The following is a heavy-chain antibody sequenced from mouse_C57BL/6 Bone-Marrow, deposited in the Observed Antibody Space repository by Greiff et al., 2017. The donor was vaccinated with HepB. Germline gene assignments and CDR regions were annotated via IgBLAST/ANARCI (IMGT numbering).Heavy chain of an antibody. D-gene: IGHD1-1*01. CDR1: GYAFSSSW. CDR2: IYPGDGDT. V-gene: IGHV1-82*01. CDR3: ATILRDY. Sequence: QVQLQQSGPELVKPGASVKISCKASGYAFSSSWMNWVKQRPGKGLEWIGRIYPGDGDTNYNGKFKGKATLTADKSSSTAYMQLSSLTSEDSAVYFCATILRDYWGQGTTLTVSS. J-gene: IGHJ2*01.